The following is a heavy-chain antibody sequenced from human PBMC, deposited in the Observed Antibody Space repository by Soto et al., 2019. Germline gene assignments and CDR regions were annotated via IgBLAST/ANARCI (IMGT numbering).Heavy chain of an antibody. V-gene: IGHV4-4*07. D-gene: IGHD3-3*01. CDR2: IYTSGST. Sequence: QVQLQESGPGLVKPSETLSLTCTVSGGSISSYYWSWIRQPAGKGLEWIGRIYTSGSTNYNPSLKSRVTMSVDTSKNQFSLKLSSVTAADTAVYYCARDPRVDDFWSGYYTGRLPPEAAKNWFDPWGQGTLVTVSS. CDR3: ARDPRVDDFWSGYYTGRLPPEAAKNWFDP. J-gene: IGHJ5*02. CDR1: GGSISSYY.